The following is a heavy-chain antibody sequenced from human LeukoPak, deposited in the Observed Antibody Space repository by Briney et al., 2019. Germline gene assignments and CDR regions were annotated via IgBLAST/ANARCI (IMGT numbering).Heavy chain of an antibody. V-gene: IGHV3-23*01. CDR2: ISGRGDST. Sequence: PGGSLRLSCAASGFTFSIYAMTWVRQAPGKGLEWASSISGRGDSTNYADSVKGRFTISRDNSKNTLYMQMNSLKVEDTAVYYCAKGGNIRILDYYYYMDVWGKGTTVTVSS. CDR1: GFTFSIYA. CDR3: AKGGNIRILDYYYYMDV. J-gene: IGHJ6*03. D-gene: IGHD2/OR15-2a*01.